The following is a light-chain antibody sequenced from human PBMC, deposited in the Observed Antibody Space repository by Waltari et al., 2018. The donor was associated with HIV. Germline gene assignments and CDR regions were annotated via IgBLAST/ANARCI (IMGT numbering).Light chain of an antibody. J-gene: IGLJ2*01. CDR2: EVT. CDR1: ISDVGGYDY. CDR3: SSFTSSDTPVV. Sequence: QSALTQPASVSGSPGQSITISCTGTISDVGGYDYVSWYQQHPGKVPKLIIYEVTNRPSGVANRFSGSKSGNTASLTISGLQPEDEADYYCSSFTSSDTPVVFGGGTKLTVL. V-gene: IGLV2-14*01.